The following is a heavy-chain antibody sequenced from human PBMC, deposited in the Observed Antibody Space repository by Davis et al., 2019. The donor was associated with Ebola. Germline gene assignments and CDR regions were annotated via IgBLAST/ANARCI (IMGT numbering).Heavy chain of an antibody. D-gene: IGHD5-18*01. Sequence: GESLKISCAASGFTFSSYEMNWVRQAPGKGLEWVANIKQDGSEKYYVDSVKGRFTISRDNAKNSLDLQMNSLRAEDTAMYYCTRARGGLGYEDVWGQGIAVTVSS. V-gene: IGHV3-7*01. CDR1: GFTFSSYE. J-gene: IGHJ6*02. CDR2: IKQDGSEK. CDR3: TRARGGLGYEDV.